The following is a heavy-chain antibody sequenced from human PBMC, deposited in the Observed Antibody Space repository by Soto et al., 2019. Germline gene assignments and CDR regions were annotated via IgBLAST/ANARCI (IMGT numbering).Heavy chain of an antibody. J-gene: IGHJ4*02. V-gene: IGHV1-46*01. D-gene: IGHD3-10*01. CDR2: INPSGGST. CDR1: GYTFTSYA. Sequence: GASVKVSCKASGYTFTSYAMHWVRQAPGQGLEWMGIINPSGGSTSYAQKFQGRVTMTRDTSTSTVYMELSSLRSEDTAVYYCVSGSGSRFDYWGQGTLVTVSS. CDR3: VSGSGSRFDY.